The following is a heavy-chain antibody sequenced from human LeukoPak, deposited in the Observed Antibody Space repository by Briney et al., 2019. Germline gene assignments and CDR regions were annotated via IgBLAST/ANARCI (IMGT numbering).Heavy chain of an antibody. CDR3: AKHLRTSTSRHLDN. V-gene: IGHV5-51*01. J-gene: IGHJ4*02. CDR1: GDSFTSDW. CDR2: INPHDSTT. Sequence: GESLRISCRASGDSFTSDWIAWVRQMPGKGLQWMGLINPHDSTTKYSPPFQGRITISVDKSINTAYLKWSSLMASDTAVYYCAKHLRTSTSRHLDNWGQGTLVTVSS. D-gene: IGHD3-3*02.